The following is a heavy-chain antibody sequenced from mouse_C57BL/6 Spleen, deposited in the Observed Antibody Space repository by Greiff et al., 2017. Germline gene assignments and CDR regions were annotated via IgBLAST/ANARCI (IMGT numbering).Heavy chain of an antibody. D-gene: IGHD1-1*01. V-gene: IGHV1-53*01. CDR2: INPSNGGT. CDR3: ARTGITTVVATDYFDY. CDR1: GYTFTSYW. Sequence: VQLQQSGTELVKPGASVKLSCKASGYTFTSYWMHWVKQRPGQGLEWIGNINPSNGGTNYNEKFKSKATLTVDKSSSTAYMQLSSLTSEDSAVYYCARTGITTVVATDYFDYWGQGTTLTVSS. J-gene: IGHJ2*01.